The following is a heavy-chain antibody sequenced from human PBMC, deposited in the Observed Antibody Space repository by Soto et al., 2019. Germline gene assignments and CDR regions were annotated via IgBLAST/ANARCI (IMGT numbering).Heavy chain of an antibody. CDR1: GFTFSNYA. CDR3: AKRPGTGAGTSGYFDY. D-gene: IGHD6-19*01. Sequence: GGSLRLSCAASGFTFSNYAMRWVRQAPGKGLEWVSTITSSGGTTYYADSVKGRFTISRDNAKNTLYVQMNSLRAEDTAGYYCAKRPGTGAGTSGYFDYWGLGTLVTVSS. J-gene: IGHJ4*02. CDR2: ITSSGGTT. V-gene: IGHV3-23*01.